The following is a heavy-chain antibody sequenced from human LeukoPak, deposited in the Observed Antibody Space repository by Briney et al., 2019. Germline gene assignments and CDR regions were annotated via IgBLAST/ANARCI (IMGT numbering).Heavy chain of an antibody. CDR1: GFTFSSYG. D-gene: IGHD3-10*01. CDR2: ISSSGSTI. CDR3: ARENVWFASDV. V-gene: IGHV3-48*04. Sequence: PGGTLRLSCAASGFTFSSYGISWVRQAPGKGLEWVSAISSSGSTIYYADSVKGRFTISRDNAKNTLYLQMNSLRAEDTAVYYCARENVWFASDVWGKGTTVTVSS. J-gene: IGHJ6*04.